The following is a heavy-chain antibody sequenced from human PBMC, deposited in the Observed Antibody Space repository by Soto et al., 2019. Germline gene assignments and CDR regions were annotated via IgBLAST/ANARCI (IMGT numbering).Heavy chain of an antibody. D-gene: IGHD2-15*01. CDR2: ISYDGSNK. J-gene: IGHJ5*02. CDR1: GFTFSSYA. Sequence: QVQLVESGGGVGQPGRSLRLSCAASGFTFSSYAMHWVRQAPGKGLEWVAVISYDGSNKYYADSVKGRFTISRDNSKNTLYLQMNSLRAEDTAVYYCAGIVVVVAATGLGWFDPWGQGTLVTVSS. CDR3: AGIVVVVAATGLGWFDP. V-gene: IGHV3-30-3*01.